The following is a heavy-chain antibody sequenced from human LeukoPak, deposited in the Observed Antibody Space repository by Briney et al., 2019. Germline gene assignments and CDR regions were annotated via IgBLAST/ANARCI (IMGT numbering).Heavy chain of an antibody. CDR2: IYYSGTT. CDR3: ARGAYYCVD. D-gene: IGHD3-22*01. V-gene: IGHV4-61*01. CDR1: GGSVSSGSYY. J-gene: IGHJ4*02. Sequence: SETLSLTCTVSGGSVSSGSYYWSWIRQPPGKELEWIGYIYYSGTTNYNPSLNSRVTISVDTSKNQFSLKLSSVTAADTAVYYCARGAYYCVDWGQGTLVTVSS.